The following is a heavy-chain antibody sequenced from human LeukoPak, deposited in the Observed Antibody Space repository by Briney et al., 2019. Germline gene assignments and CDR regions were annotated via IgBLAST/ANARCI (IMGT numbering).Heavy chain of an antibody. CDR2: INAGNGNT. CDR1: GYTFTSYA. J-gene: IGHJ4*02. D-gene: IGHD2-15*01. Sequence: GASVEVSCKASGYTFTSYAMHWVRQAPGQRLEWMGWINAGNGNTKYSQKFQGRVTITRDTSASTAYMELSSLRSEDTAVYYCARDGGGVVVVVAAKLDYWGQGTLVTVSS. V-gene: IGHV1-3*01. CDR3: ARDGGGVVVVVAAKLDY.